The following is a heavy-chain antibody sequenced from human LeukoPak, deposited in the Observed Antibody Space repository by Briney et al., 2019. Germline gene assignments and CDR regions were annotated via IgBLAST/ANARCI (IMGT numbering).Heavy chain of an antibody. CDR2: IYTSGST. D-gene: IGHD2/OR15-2a*01. CDR3: ARTLEDFSDAFDI. Sequence: SETLSLTCTVSGGSISSYYWSWIRQPAGKGLEWIGRIYTSGSTNYNPSLKSRVTMSVDTSKNQFSLQLNSVTPEDTAVYYCARTLEDFSDAFDIWGQGTMVTVSS. V-gene: IGHV4-4*07. CDR1: GGSISSYY. J-gene: IGHJ3*02.